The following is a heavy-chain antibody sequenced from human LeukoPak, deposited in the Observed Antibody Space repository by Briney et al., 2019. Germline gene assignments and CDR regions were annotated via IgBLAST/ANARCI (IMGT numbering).Heavy chain of an antibody. CDR1: GGSFSGYY. Sequence: PSETLSLTCAVYGGSFSGYYWSWIRQPPGKGLEWIGEINHSGSTNYNPSLKSRVTISVDTSKNQFSLKLSSVTAADTAVYYCARGASGSSTQCYFDYWGQGTLVTVSS. V-gene: IGHV4-34*01. CDR2: INHSGST. J-gene: IGHJ4*02. CDR3: ARGASGSSTQCYFDY. D-gene: IGHD1-26*01.